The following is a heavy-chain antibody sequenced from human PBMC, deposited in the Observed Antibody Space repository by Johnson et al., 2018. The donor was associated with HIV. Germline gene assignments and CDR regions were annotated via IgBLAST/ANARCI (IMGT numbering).Heavy chain of an antibody. V-gene: IGHV3-11*04. Sequence: HVQLVESGGDSVKPGGSLRLSCTASGFTFRDYYMSWIRQAPGKGLEWVSYISSSGSTIYYADSVKGRFTISRDNAKNSLYLQMNSLRVEDTAVYYCAKDFVRWLVKRGAFDIWGQGTMVTVSS. J-gene: IGHJ3*02. CDR1: GFTFRDYY. D-gene: IGHD6-19*01. CDR3: AKDFVRWLVKRGAFDI. CDR2: ISSSGSTI.